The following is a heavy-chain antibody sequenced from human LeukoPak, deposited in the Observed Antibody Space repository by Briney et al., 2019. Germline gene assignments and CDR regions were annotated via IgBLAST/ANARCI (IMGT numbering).Heavy chain of an antibody. CDR2: IFTSGRT. D-gene: IGHD4/OR15-4a*01. CDR3: ARCSNGLGP. J-gene: IGHJ5*02. V-gene: IGHV4-4*07. CDR1: GGSINNHH. Sequence: SETLSLTCTVSGGSINNHHLTWIRQPAGKGLEWIGRIFTSGRTIYNPSLKSRVTISLDTSKSLLSLRLNSVTAADTAVYYCARCSNGLGPWGKATLVTVSS.